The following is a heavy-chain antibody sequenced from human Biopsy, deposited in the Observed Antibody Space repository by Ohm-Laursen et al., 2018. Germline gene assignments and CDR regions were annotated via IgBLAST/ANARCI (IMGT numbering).Heavy chain of an antibody. CDR3: ARVPAYPSIDGYYGLDL. CDR2: INPNSGNA. D-gene: IGHD3-9*01. V-gene: IGHV1-2*02. CDR1: GYTFAGYY. J-gene: IGHJ6*02. Sequence: GATVKISCKTSGYTFAGYYLHWVRQAPGHGLEWMVWINPNSGNANYAQSFQGRLTVTRDTSISTAYMELTSLTFDDTAIYYCARVPAYPSIDGYYGLDLWGQGTTVIVSS.